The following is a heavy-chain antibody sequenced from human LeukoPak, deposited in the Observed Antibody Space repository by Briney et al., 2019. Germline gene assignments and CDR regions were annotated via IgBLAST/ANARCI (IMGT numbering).Heavy chain of an antibody. CDR2: IRYDGSNK. V-gene: IGHV3-30*02. Sequence: PGGSLRLSCAASGFTFSSYGMHWVRQGPGKGLEWVAFIRYDGSNKYYADSVKGRFTISRDNSKNTLYLQMNSLRAEDTAVYYCAKDQDHYYYYMDVWGKGTTVTISS. CDR3: AKDQDHYYYYMDV. J-gene: IGHJ6*03. CDR1: GFTFSSYG.